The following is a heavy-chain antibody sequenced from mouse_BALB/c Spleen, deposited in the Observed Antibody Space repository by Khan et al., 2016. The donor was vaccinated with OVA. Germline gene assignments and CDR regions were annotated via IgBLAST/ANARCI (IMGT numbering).Heavy chain of an antibody. CDR3: ESHLSGSFAY. D-gene: IGHD1-3*01. V-gene: IGHV5-6*01. CDR1: GFTFSTYS. CDR2: ISSAGDYT. J-gene: IGHJ3*01. Sequence: EVQLQESGGDLVRPGGSLKLSCSASGFTFSTYSMSWVRQTPDKRLEWVATISSAGDYTFFPDSVKGRFTISRDNARNTLYLQMSSLRSEDTAMYYCESHLSGSFAYWGQGTLVTVSA.